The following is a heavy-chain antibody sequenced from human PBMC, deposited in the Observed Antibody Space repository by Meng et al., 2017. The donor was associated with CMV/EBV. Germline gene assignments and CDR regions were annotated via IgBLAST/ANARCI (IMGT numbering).Heavy chain of an antibody. CDR3: ARVEGYSSGWYGYWYFDL. J-gene: IGHJ2*01. V-gene: IGHV1-18*01. Sequence: YTFTSYGISWVRQAPGQGLKWMGWISAYNGNTNYAQKLQSRVTMTTDTSTSTAYRELRSLGSDDTAVYYCARVEGYSSGWYGYWYFDLWGRGTLVTVSS. D-gene: IGHD6-19*01. CDR2: ISAYNGNT. CDR1: YTFTSYG.